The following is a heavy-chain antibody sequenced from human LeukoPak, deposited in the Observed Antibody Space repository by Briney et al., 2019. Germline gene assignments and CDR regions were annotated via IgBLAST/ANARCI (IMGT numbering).Heavy chain of an antibody. CDR1: GGSISSYY. CDR3: ARLRPPSGSYPRDYYYYYMDV. Sequence: RPSETLSLTCTVSGGSISSYYWSWIRQPPGKGLEWIGYIFYSGSTNYNPSLKSRVTISVDTSKNQFSLKLSSVTAADTAVYYCARLRPPSGSYPRDYYYYYMDVWGKGTTVTVSS. CDR2: IFYSGST. D-gene: IGHD1-26*01. J-gene: IGHJ6*03. V-gene: IGHV4-59*01.